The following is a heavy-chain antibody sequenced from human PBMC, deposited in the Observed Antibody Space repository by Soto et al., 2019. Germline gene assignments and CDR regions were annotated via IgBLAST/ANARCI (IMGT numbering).Heavy chain of an antibody. CDR2: IYYSGST. D-gene: IGHD2-15*01. J-gene: IGHJ6*02. CDR3: ARQAGGGRKYYGMDV. Sequence: SETLSLTCTVSGGSISSSSYYWGWIRQPPGKGLEWIGSIYYSGSTYYNPSLKSRVTISVDTSKNQFSLKLSSVTAADTAVYYCARQAGGGRKYYGMDVWGQGTTVTVSS. CDR1: GGSISSSSYY. V-gene: IGHV4-39*01.